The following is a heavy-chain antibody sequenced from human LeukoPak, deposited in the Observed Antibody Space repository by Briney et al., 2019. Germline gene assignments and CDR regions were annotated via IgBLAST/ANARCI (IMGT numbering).Heavy chain of an antibody. CDR1: GYTFTGYY. Sequence: GASVKVSCKASGYTFTGYYMHWVRQAPGHGLEWMGRINPNSGGTNYAQKFQGRVTMTRDTSISTAYMELSRLRSDDTAVYYCARALTYYDFWSGYVDYWGQGTLVTVSS. V-gene: IGHV1-2*06. CDR2: INPNSGGT. CDR3: ARALTYYDFWSGYVDY. J-gene: IGHJ4*02. D-gene: IGHD3-3*01.